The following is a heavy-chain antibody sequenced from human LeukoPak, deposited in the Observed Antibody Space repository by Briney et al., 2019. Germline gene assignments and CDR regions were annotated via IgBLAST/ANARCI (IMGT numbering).Heavy chain of an antibody. CDR1: GFTFSSYA. D-gene: IGHD5-12*01. CDR2: INGSGGST. J-gene: IGHJ3*02. CDR3: AKSEIYSGYDGVEDAFDI. Sequence: GGSLRLSCAASGFTFSSYAMSWVRQAPGKGLEWVSAINGSGGSTYYADSVKGRFTISRDNSKNTLYLQTNSLRAEDTAVYYCAKSEIYSGYDGVEDAFDIWGQGTMVTVSS. V-gene: IGHV3-23*01.